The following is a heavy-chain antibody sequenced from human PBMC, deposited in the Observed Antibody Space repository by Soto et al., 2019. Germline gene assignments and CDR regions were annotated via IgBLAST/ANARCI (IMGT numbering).Heavy chain of an antibody. J-gene: IGHJ5*02. CDR1: GGTFSSYT. Sequence: GASVKVSCKASGGTFSSYTISWVRQAPGQGLEWMGRIIPILGIANYAQKFQGRVTITADKSTSTAYMELSSLRSEDTAVYYCARAVSMTTVTTYWFDPWGQGTLVTVSS. CDR3: ARAVSMTTVTTYWFDP. CDR2: IIPILGIA. V-gene: IGHV1-69*02. D-gene: IGHD4-17*01.